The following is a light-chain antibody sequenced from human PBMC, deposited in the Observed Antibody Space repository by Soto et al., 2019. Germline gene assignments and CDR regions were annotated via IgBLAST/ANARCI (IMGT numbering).Light chain of an antibody. Sequence: DIQMTQSPSSLSASVGDRVTITCRASESISNNLNWYQHKPGKAPKVLIYAASSLQSGVPSRFSGSGSGTDFILTITSLQAEDFATDYCQQSYSSLGFTFGPGTKVDL. CDR2: AAS. CDR3: QQSYSSLGFT. V-gene: IGKV1-39*01. CDR1: ESISNN. J-gene: IGKJ3*01.